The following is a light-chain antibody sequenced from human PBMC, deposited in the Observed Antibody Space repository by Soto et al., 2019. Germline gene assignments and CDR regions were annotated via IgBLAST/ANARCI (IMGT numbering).Light chain of an antibody. Sequence: EIVMTQSPATLSVSPGERATLSCRASQSVSSNLAWYQQKPGLAPRLLIYGASTRATGIPARFSGSGSGTEFTLPISSLQSEDFAVYYCQQYNNWPPMYTFGQGTKLEIK. CDR2: GAS. CDR3: QQYNNWPPMYT. CDR1: QSVSSN. J-gene: IGKJ2*01. V-gene: IGKV3-15*01.